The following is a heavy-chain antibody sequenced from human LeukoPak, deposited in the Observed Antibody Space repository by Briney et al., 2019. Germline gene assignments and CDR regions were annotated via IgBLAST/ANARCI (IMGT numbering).Heavy chain of an antibody. J-gene: IGHJ5*02. V-gene: IGHV1-69*05. Sequence: ASVKVSCKASGGTFSSYAISWVRQAPGQGLEWMGGIIPIFGTANYAQKFQGRVTITTDEFTSTAYMELNSLRAEDTAVYYCAKGGIVVVVAATRWFDPWGQGTLVTVSS. CDR2: IIPIFGTA. D-gene: IGHD2-15*01. CDR1: GGTFSSYA. CDR3: AKGGIVVVVAATRWFDP.